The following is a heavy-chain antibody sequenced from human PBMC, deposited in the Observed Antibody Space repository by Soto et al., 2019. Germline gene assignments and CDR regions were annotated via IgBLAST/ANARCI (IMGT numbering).Heavy chain of an antibody. CDR1: GFTFTSSA. D-gene: IGHD2-15*01. V-gene: IGHV1-58*01. J-gene: IGHJ4*02. Sequence: SVKVSCKASGFTFTSSAVQWVRQARGQRLEWIGWIVVGSGNTNYAQKFQERVTITRDMSTSTAYMELSSLRSEDTAVYYCAAMIPRYCSGCSCYSGYFDYWGQGTLVTVSS. CDR3: AAMIPRYCSGCSCYSGYFDY. CDR2: IVVGSGNT.